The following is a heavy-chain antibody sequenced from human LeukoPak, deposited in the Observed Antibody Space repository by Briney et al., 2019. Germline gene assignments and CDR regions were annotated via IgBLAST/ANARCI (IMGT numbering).Heavy chain of an antibody. J-gene: IGHJ4*02. D-gene: IGHD3-22*01. CDR3: ASGYDSSGQAFDY. Sequence: SVKVSCKASGGTFSSYAISWVRQAPGQGLEWMGRIIPILGIANYAQKFQGRVTITAGKSTSTAYMELSSLRSEDTAVYYCASGYDSSGQAFDYWGQGTLVTVSS. CDR2: IIPILGIA. CDR1: GGTFSSYA. V-gene: IGHV1-69*04.